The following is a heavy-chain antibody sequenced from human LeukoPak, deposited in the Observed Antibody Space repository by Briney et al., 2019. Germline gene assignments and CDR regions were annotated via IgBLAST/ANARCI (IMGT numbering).Heavy chain of an antibody. D-gene: IGHD5-12*01. J-gene: IGHJ4*02. V-gene: IGHV1-2*02. CDR3: ARDGSLGY. Sequence: ASVKVSCKASGYTFTGYYMNWVRQAPGQGLEWMGWINSNNGATNYAQKFQGRVTMTRDTSISTAYMELTRLGSDDTAVYYCARDGSLGYWGQGTLVTVSS. CDR2: INSNNGAT. CDR1: GYTFTGYY.